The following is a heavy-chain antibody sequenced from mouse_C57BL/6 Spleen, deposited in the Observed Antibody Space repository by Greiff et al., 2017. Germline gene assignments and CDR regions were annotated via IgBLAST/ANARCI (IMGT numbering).Heavy chain of an antibody. CDR2: IHPNSGST. CDR3: ARSCLYDAMDY. Sequence: QVQLQQPGAELVKPGASVKLSCKASGYTFTSYWMHWVKQRPGQGLEWIGMIHPNSGSTNYNEKFKSKATMTVDKSSSTAYMQLTSLTSEDSAVYYCARSCLYDAMDYWGQGTSVTVSS. J-gene: IGHJ4*01. CDR1: GYTFTSYW. D-gene: IGHD1-1*01. V-gene: IGHV1-64*01.